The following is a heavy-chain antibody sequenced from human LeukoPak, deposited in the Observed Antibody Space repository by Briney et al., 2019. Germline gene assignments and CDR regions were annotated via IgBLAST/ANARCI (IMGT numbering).Heavy chain of an antibody. J-gene: IGHJ3*01. D-gene: IGHD3-22*01. CDR2: IRYDGSNK. CDR1: GFTFSSYG. CDR3: ARTPAMIVPADDAFDL. V-gene: IGHV3-30*02. Sequence: GGSLRLSCAASGFTFSSYGMHWVRQAPGKGLEWVTFIRYDGSNKYYVDSVKGRFTISRDNSKNTLYLQMNSPRAEDTAVYYCARTPAMIVPADDAFDLWGQGTMVTVSS.